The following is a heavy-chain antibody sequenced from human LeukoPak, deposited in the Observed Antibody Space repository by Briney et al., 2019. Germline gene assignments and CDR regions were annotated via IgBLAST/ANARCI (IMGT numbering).Heavy chain of an antibody. V-gene: IGHV3-21*01. J-gene: IGHJ4*02. Sequence: GGSLRLSCAASGLTFSSYSMNWVRQAPGKGLEWVSSISSSSSYIYYADSVKGRFTISRDDAKNSLYLQMNSLRAEDTAVYYCARDGRGSYKTRDYWGQGTLVTVSS. CDR1: GLTFSSYS. CDR3: ARDGRGSYKTRDY. CDR2: ISSSSSYI. D-gene: IGHD1-26*01.